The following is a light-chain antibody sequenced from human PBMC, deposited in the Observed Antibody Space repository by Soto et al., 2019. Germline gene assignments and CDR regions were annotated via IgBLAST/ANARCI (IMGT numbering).Light chain of an antibody. CDR1: QSLVHSDGIAY. V-gene: IGKV2-30*02. CDR3: MQGTHWPIT. Sequence: DVVMTQSPLSLPVTLGQPASISCRSNQSLVHSDGIAYFSWFQQRKGRSPRSLIYKVSNRDSGVPARFRGSGSGTDFALQISRVEAEDVGVYYCMQGTHWPITFGQGTRLEIK. J-gene: IGKJ5*01. CDR2: KVS.